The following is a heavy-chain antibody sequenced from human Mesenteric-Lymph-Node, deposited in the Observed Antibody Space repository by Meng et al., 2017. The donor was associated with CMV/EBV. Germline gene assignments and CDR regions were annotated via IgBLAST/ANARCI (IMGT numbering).Heavy chain of an antibody. J-gene: IGHJ3*02. CDR1: GYTFTSYY. CDR2: INPSGGST. V-gene: IGHV1-46*01. CDR3: ARGGPIVVVPAWSDAFDI. D-gene: IGHD2-2*01. Sequence: ASVKVSCKASGYTFTSYYMHWVRQAPGRGLEWMGIINPSGGSTSYAQKFQGRVTITTDESTSTAYMELSSLRSEDTAVYYCARGGPIVVVPAWSDAFDIWGQGTMVTVSS.